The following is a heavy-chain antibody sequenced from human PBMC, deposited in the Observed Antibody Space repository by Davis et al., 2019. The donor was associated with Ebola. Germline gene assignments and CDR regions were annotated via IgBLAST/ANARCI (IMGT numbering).Heavy chain of an antibody. V-gene: IGHV3-23*01. J-gene: IGHJ3*01. Sequence: GGSLRLSCAASGFTFSSYAMSWVRQAPGKGLEWVSAISGSGGSTYYADSVKGRFTISRDNSKNTLYLQMNSLTSEDTAVYYCAKKGREYCRSSSCPPDALHVWGPGTVVTVSS. D-gene: IGHD2-2*01. CDR2: ISGSGGST. CDR3: AKKGREYCRSSSCPPDALHV. CDR1: GFTFSSYA.